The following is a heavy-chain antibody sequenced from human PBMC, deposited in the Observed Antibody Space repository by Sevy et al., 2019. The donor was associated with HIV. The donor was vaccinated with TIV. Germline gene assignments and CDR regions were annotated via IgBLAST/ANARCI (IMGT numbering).Heavy chain of an antibody. CDR2: ISSSGSSI. V-gene: IGHV3-48*03. D-gene: IGHD2-8*01. Sequence: GGSMRLSCTASGFTFSSYDMNWVRQAPGKGLEWVSKISSSGSSIYYADSVKGRFTISRDNAKNSLNLQMNSLRAEDTTVYYCTRNGGAFDNGFDPWGQGTLVTVSS. CDR3: TRNGGAFDNGFDP. J-gene: IGHJ5*02. CDR1: GFTFSSYD.